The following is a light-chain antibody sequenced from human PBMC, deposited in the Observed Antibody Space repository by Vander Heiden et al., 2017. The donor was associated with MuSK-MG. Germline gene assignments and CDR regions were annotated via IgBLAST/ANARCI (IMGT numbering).Light chain of an antibody. CDR2: DDS. CDR1: NIGSKS. Sequence: SYVLTQRPSVSVAPGQTARITCGGNNIGSKSVHWYQQNPGQAPVSVLYDDSDRPSGIPERFSGSNSGNTATLTISRVEAGDEADYYCQVWDSSSDHVVFGGGTKLTVL. V-gene: IGLV3-21*02. CDR3: QVWDSSSDHVV. J-gene: IGLJ2*01.